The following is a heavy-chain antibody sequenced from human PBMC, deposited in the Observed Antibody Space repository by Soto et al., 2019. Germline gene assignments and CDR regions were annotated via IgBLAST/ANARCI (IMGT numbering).Heavy chain of an antibody. CDR3: ARAASPYFDSLSAFAP. Sequence: SETLSLTCTVSGASLSSGSYYWSWIRQPPGKGLEWLGYIYYSGTTKYNPSLTSRVTLSVDMSKNQFSLKLNSVTAADSAVYFCARAASPYFDSLSAFAPRGQGALVIVSS. J-gene: IGHJ5*02. V-gene: IGHV4-61*01. D-gene: IGHD3-9*01. CDR2: IYYSGTT. CDR1: GASLSSGSYY.